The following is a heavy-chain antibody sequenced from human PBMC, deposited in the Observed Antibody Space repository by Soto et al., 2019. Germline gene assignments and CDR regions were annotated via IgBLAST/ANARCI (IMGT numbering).Heavy chain of an antibody. V-gene: IGHV3-30*18. CDR2: ISYDGSNK. CDR1: GFTFSSYG. CDR3: AKVGGSGYCSSTSCLLLNWFDP. D-gene: IGHD2-2*01. Sequence: QVQLVESGGGVVQPGRSLRLSCAASGFTFSSYGMHWVRQAPGKGLEWVAVISYDGSNKYYADSVKGRFTISRYNSKNTLYLQMNSLRGEDTAVYYCAKVGGSGYCSSTSCLLLNWFDPWGQGTLVTVSS. J-gene: IGHJ5*02.